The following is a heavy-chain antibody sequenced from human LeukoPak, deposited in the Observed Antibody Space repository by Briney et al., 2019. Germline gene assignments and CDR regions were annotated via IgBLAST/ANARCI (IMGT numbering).Heavy chain of an antibody. Sequence: GGSLRLSCAASGFTFSSDGMHWVRQPPGKGLEWVAVIWYDGSNKYYADSVKGRFTISRDNSKNPLYLHMNSLRAEDTAVYYCESRGGYWGQGTLVTVSS. CDR1: GFTFSSDG. V-gene: IGHV3-33*01. CDR3: ESRGGY. D-gene: IGHD3-10*01. CDR2: IWYDGSNK. J-gene: IGHJ4*02.